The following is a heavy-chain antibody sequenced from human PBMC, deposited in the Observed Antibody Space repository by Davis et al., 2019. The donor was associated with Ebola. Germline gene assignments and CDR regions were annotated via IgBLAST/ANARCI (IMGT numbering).Heavy chain of an antibody. CDR3: ARGAGTNVYDV. Sequence: GESLKIPCAASGFTLSSYWMLWVRQAPGKGLERVANIREDGSDRYYVDSVKGRFTISRDNAKSSLFLQMDSLRVEDTAVYYCARGAGTNVYDVWGQGTTVTVSS. J-gene: IGHJ3*01. CDR2: IREDGSDR. CDR1: GFTLSSYW. V-gene: IGHV3-7*01. D-gene: IGHD1-7*01.